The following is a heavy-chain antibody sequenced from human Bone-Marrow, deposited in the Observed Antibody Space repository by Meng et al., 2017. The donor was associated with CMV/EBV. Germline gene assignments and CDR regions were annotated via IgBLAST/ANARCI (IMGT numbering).Heavy chain of an antibody. V-gene: IGHV3-53*01. CDR1: GFSFSNHA. J-gene: IGHJ4*02. CDR3: ARGGFGRPLDH. D-gene: IGHD3-10*01. CDR2: FYTDGNI. Sequence: GESLKISCVVSGFSFSNHAMHWVRQAPGKGLEWVSVFYTDGNIYYADSVKGRFTISRDISKNALYLQMNSLRVEDTAVYFCARGGFGRPLDHWGQGTLVTVSS.